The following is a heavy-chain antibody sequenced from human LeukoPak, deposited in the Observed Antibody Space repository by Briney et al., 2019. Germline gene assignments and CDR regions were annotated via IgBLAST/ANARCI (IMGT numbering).Heavy chain of an antibody. D-gene: IGHD3-10*01. J-gene: IGHJ6*03. CDR2: INPNSGGT. CDR1: GYTFTGYY. V-gene: IGHV1-2*02. Sequence: ASVKVSCKASGYTFTGYYMHWVRQAPGQGLEWMGWINPNSGGTNYAQKFQGRVTMTRDTSISTAYMELSRLRSDDTAVYYCARVPMVRGYYYYYYYMDVWDKGTTVTVSS. CDR3: ARVPMVRGYYYYYYYMDV.